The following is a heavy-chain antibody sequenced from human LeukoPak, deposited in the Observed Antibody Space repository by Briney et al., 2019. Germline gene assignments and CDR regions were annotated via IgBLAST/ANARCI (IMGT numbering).Heavy chain of an antibody. J-gene: IGHJ5*02. D-gene: IGHD6-19*01. CDR2: ISYDGSNK. CDR1: GFTFSSYA. CDR3: AGAVEGDP. V-gene: IGHV3-30-3*01. Sequence: GGSLRLSCAASGFTFSSYAMHWVRQALGKGLEWVAVISYDGSNKYYADSVKGRFTISRDNSKNTLYLQMNSLRAEDTAVYYCAGAVEGDPWGQGTLVTVSS.